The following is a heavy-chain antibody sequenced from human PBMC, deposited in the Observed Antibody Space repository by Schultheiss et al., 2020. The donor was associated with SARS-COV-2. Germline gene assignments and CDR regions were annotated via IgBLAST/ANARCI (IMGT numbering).Heavy chain of an antibody. D-gene: IGHD4-17*01. Sequence: GGSLRLSCAASGFTFDDYAMHWVRQAPGKGLEWVAVISYDGSNKYYADSVKGRFTISRDNSKNTLYLQMNSLRDEDTAVYYCAHYGDLDYWGQGTLVTVSS. CDR1: GFTFDDYA. J-gene: IGHJ4*02. V-gene: IGHV3-30*03. CDR2: ISYDGSNK. CDR3: AHYGDLDY.